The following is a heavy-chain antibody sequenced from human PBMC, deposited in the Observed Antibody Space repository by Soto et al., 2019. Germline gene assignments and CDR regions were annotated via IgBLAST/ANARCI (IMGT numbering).Heavy chain of an antibody. CDR1: GYTFTSYA. J-gene: IGHJ4*02. CDR2: INAGNGNT. CDR3: ARGPYCSSTSCYAFDS. Sequence: QVQLVQSGAEVKKPGASVKVSCKASGYTFTSYAMHWVRQAPGQRLEWMGWINAGNGNTKYSQKFQGRVTITRDTSASTAYMEVSSLRSGDTAVYYCARGPYCSSTSCYAFDSWGQGTLVTVSS. D-gene: IGHD2-2*01. V-gene: IGHV1-3*01.